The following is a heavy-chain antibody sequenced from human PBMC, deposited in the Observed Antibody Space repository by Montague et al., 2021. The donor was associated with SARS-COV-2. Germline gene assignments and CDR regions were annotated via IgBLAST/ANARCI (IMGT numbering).Heavy chain of an antibody. J-gene: IGHJ6*03. D-gene: IGHD2-15*01. CDR2: IYYSGST. Sequence: SETLSLTCTVSGGSISSSSYYWGWIRQPPGKGLEWIGSIYYSGSTYYNPSLKSRLTISADTSKNQFSLKLTSVAATDTAVYYCARLRDGVVPSPILGIGPYFTYYYMDVWGKGTTVTVS. CDR3: ARLRDGVVPSPILGIGPYFTYYYMDV. CDR1: GGSISSSSYY. V-gene: IGHV4-39*01.